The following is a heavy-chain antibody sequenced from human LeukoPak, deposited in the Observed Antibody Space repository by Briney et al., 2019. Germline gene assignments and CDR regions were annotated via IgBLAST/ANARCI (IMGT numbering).Heavy chain of an antibody. V-gene: IGHV3-74*01. CDR1: GLTFSTHR. D-gene: IGHD6-19*01. Sequence: GGSLRLSCAASGLTFSTHRMHWVRQAPGKGLVWVSRINNDGSSTTYADSVKGRFTISRDNAKNSLYLQMNSLRDEDTAVYYCAREDGGSGWYWGQGTLVTVSS. CDR3: AREDGGSGWY. CDR2: INNDGSST. J-gene: IGHJ4*02.